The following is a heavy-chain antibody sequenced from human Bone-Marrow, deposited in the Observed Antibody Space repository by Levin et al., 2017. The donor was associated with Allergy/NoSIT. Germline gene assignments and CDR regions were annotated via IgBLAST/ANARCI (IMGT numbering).Heavy chain of an antibody. V-gene: IGHV3-53*01. J-gene: IGHJ5*02. CDR2: MYRGGST. Sequence: SCATSGITVSENYMSWVRQAPGKGLEWVAVMYRGGSTYYGGSVKGRFTIVRDDSKNMAHLEMNGLRVDDTAVYYCAVLVRGVANWFDPWGQGALVTVSS. CDR3: AVLVRGVANWFDP. CDR1: GITVSENY. D-gene: IGHD3-10*01.